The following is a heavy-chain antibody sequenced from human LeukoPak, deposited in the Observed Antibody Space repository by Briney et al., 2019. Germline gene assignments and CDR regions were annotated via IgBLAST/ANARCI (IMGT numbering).Heavy chain of an antibody. Sequence: ASVKVSCKASGYTFTGYYMHWVRQAPGQGLEWMGWINNNSGGTNYAQKFQGRVTMTRDTSISTAYMELSRLRSDDTAVYYCARGEYDILTGYKYYGMDVWGQGTTVTVSS. V-gene: IGHV1-2*02. D-gene: IGHD3-9*01. CDR1: GYTFTGYY. J-gene: IGHJ6*02. CDR2: INNNSGGT. CDR3: ARGEYDILTGYKYYGMDV.